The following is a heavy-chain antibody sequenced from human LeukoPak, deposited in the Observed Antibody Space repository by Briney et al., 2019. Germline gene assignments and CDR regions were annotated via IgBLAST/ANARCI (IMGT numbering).Heavy chain of an antibody. CDR1: GGTFSSYA. D-gene: IGHD2-2*01. CDR2: IIPIFGTA. J-gene: IGHJ5*02. V-gene: IGHV1-69*05. CDR3: ARELVPAAVRWFDP. Sequence: SVKVSCKASGGTFSSYAISWVRQAPGQGLEWMGGIIPIFGTANYAQKFQGRVTMTRDTSTSTVYMELSSLRSEDTAVYYCARELVPAAVRWFDPWGQGTLVTVSS.